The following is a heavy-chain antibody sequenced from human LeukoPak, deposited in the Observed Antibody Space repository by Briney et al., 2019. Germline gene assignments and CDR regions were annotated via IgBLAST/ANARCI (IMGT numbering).Heavy chain of an antibody. Sequence: SETLSLTCAVYDGSSGYYWSWIRQPPAKGLEWIGEIHPSGITSFNPSLQSRASISADTSKNQFSLKLTSVTAADTALYYCSRGRDQSKTGDYWGQGTLVTVSS. CDR2: IHPSGIT. CDR1: DGSSGYY. V-gene: IGHV4-34*01. D-gene: IGHD2-2*01. J-gene: IGHJ4*02. CDR3: SRGRDQSKTGDY.